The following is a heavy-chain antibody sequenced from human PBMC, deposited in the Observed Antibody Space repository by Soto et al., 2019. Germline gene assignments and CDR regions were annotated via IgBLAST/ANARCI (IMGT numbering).Heavy chain of an antibody. CDR1: GFSVSARGVG. D-gene: IGHD3-16*01. J-gene: IGHJ4*02. V-gene: IGHV2-5*01. CDR2: IYWNDDK. CDR3: AHSPWGAAPDY. Sequence: PTLVNPTQTLTLTCALSGFSVSARGVGVGWIRQPPGKALEWLAIIYWNDDKLYRPSLQSRLTVTKDTSKNQVVLTMTNMDTVDTATYYCAHSPWGAAPDYWGQGTPVTVSS.